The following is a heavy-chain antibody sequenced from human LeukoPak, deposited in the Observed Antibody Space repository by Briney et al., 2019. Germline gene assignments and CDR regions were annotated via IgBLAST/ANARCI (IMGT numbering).Heavy chain of an antibody. CDR3: AASPPPWAAAAGIDYFDY. J-gene: IGHJ4*02. Sequence: SVKVSCKASGFTFTSSAMQWVRQARGQRLEWIGWIVVGSGNTNYAQKFQERVTITRDMSTSTAYMELSSLRSEDTAVYYCAASPPPWAAAAGIDYFDYWGQGTLVTVSS. CDR2: IVVGSGNT. D-gene: IGHD6-13*01. CDR1: GFTFTSSA. V-gene: IGHV1-58*02.